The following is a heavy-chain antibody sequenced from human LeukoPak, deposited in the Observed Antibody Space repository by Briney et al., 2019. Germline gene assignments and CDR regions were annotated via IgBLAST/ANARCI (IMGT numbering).Heavy chain of an antibody. D-gene: IGHD1-26*01. CDR1: GGSISSGSYY. Sequence: SQTLSLTCTVSGGSISSGSYYWSWIRQPPGKGLEWIGYIYYSGSTNYNPSLKSRVTISVDTSKNQFSLKLSSVTAADTAVYYCASTTLKDAFDIWGQGTMVTVSS. J-gene: IGHJ3*02. CDR2: IYYSGST. V-gene: IGHV4-61*01. CDR3: ASTTLKDAFDI.